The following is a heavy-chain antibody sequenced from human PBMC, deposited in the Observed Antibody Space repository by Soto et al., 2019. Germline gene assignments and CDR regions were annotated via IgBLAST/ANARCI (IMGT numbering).Heavy chain of an antibody. CDR2: IVDSGGRT. CDR3: APVPAASSYYGTDV. J-gene: IGHJ6*02. D-gene: IGHD2-2*01. CDR1: GFPLSTYA. Sequence: LRLSCAASGFPLSTYAMNWVRQAPGKGLEWVSGIVDSGGRTFYADSVKGRFTISRDNSKNTLYLEMNSLRAEDSAIYYCAPVPAASSYYGTDVWGQGTTVTVSS. V-gene: IGHV3-23*01.